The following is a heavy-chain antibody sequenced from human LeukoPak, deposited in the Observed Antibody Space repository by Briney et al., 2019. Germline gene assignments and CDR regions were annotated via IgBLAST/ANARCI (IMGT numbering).Heavy chain of an antibody. J-gene: IGHJ4*02. CDR3: ARVVAAIPEDYFDY. Sequence: ASVKVSCKASGYTFTGYYMHWVRQAPGQGLEWMGWINPNSGGTSYAQRFQGRVTLTRDTSISTAYMELSRLRSGDTAVYYCARVVAAIPEDYFDYWGQGTLVTVSS. CDR2: INPNSGGT. CDR1: GYTFTGYY. D-gene: IGHD2-15*01. V-gene: IGHV1-2*02.